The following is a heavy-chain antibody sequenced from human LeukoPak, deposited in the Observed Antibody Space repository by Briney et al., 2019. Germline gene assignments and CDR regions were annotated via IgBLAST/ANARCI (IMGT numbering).Heavy chain of an antibody. D-gene: IGHD3-22*01. Sequence: PGGSLRLSCAASGFTFSSYSMNWVRQAPGKGLEWVSSISSSSYIYYADSGKGRFTIPRDNAKNSLYLQMNSLRAEDTAVYYCAREGRYYDSSGYYGESGFDYWGQGTLVTVSS. CDR1: GFTFSSYS. CDR3: AREGRYYDSSGYYGESGFDY. J-gene: IGHJ4*02. CDR2: ISSSSYI. V-gene: IGHV3-21*01.